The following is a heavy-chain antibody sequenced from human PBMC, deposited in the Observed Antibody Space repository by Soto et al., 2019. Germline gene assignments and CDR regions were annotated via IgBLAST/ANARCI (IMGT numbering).Heavy chain of an antibody. J-gene: IGHJ4*02. V-gene: IGHV3-73*01. CDR1: GFTFGGSA. Sequence: LRLSCAASGFTFGGSAMHWVRQASGKGLEWVGHIRSKTNSYATAYAESVKGRFTISRDDSMNTAYLQMNSLKTEDTAVYFCTRQTDAVQWLVVPTDYNFDYWGQGTLVTVSS. CDR3: TRQTDAVQWLVVPTDYNFDY. D-gene: IGHD6-19*01. CDR2: IRSKTNSYAT.